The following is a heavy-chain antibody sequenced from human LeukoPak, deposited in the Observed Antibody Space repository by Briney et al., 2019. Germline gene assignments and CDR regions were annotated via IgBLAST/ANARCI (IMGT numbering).Heavy chain of an antibody. D-gene: IGHD1-1*01. J-gene: IGHJ4*02. CDR2: INQDGGTE. Sequence: PGGSLRLSCAAYGFTFTNYWLTWVRQAPGKGLEWVANINQDGGTEYYVDSMKGRFTISRDNAKNLVYLQINSLRAEDAAAYFCARHTLWRFDYWGQGALVTVSS. V-gene: IGHV3-7*01. CDR1: GFTFTNYW. CDR3: ARHTLWRFDY.